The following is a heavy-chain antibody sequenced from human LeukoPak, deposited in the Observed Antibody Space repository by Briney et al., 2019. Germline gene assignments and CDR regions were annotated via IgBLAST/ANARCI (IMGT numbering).Heavy chain of an antibody. Sequence: ASVKVSCKASGYTFTGYYMHWVRQAPGQGLEWMGWMNPYSGGTNYAQKFQGRVTMTRDTSISTAYMELSRLRSDDTAVYYCARDEEDIVATIGNYWGQGTLVTVSS. V-gene: IGHV1-2*02. D-gene: IGHD5-12*01. CDR2: MNPYSGGT. CDR3: ARDEEDIVATIGNY. J-gene: IGHJ4*02. CDR1: GYTFTGYY.